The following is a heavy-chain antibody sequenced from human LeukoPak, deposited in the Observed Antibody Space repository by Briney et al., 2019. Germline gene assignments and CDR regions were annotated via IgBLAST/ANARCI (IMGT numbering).Heavy chain of an antibody. Sequence: ASETLSLTCTVSGGSISSSSYYWGWIRQSPGKGLEWIGSMYYIGSTYYNPSLKSRVSISVDTSKSQFSLKVYSVTAADTAVYYCAREYGGRYDDAFDIWGQGTMVTVSS. CDR1: GGSISSSSYY. CDR2: MYYIGST. CDR3: AREYGGRYDDAFDI. D-gene: IGHD4-23*01. J-gene: IGHJ3*02. V-gene: IGHV4-39*02.